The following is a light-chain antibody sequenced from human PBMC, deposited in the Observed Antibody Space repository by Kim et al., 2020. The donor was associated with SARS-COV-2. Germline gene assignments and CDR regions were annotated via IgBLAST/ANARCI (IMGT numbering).Light chain of an antibody. Sequence: APGMTARISCGGKNIGSKNVHWYQRRPGQAPVLVIYFDSDRPSGIPERFSGSNSGNTATLTISRVEAGDEADYYCQVWDNNSDHWVFGGGTQLTVL. CDR2: FDS. CDR3: QVWDNNSDHWV. CDR1: NIGSKN. V-gene: IGLV3-21*04. J-gene: IGLJ3*02.